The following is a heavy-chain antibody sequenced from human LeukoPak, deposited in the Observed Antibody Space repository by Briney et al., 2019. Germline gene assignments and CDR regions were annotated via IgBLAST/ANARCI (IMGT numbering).Heavy chain of an antibody. D-gene: IGHD4-17*01. CDR3: ARDTSGGDYLFDY. V-gene: IGHV3-21*01. CDR2: ISSSSSYI. J-gene: IGHJ4*02. Sequence: GGSLGLSCAASGFTFSSYSMNWVRQAPGKGLEWVSSISSSSSYIYYADSVKGRFTISRDNAKNSLYLQMNSLRAEDTAVYYCARDTSGGDYLFDYWGQGTLVTVSS. CDR1: GFTFSSYS.